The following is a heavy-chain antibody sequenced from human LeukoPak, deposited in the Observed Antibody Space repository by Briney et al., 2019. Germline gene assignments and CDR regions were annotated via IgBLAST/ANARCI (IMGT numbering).Heavy chain of an antibody. CDR1: GFTFSSYA. Sequence: GGSLRLSCAASGFTFSSYAMSWVRQAPGKGLEWVSAISGRGGSTYYADSVKGRFTISRDNSKSTLYLQMNSLRAEDTAVYYCAKAFLGLTGKSPYYYYYMDVWGKGTTVTVSS. J-gene: IGHJ6*03. D-gene: IGHD3-9*01. V-gene: IGHV3-23*01. CDR2: ISGRGGST. CDR3: AKAFLGLTGKSPYYYYYMDV.